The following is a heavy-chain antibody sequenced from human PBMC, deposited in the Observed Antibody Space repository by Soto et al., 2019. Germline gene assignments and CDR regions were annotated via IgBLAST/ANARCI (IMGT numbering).Heavy chain of an antibody. Sequence: SETLSLTCTVSGGSISSGDYYWSWIRQPPGKGLEWIGYIYYSGSTYYNPSLKSRVTISVDTSKNQFSLKLSSVTAADTAVYYCARDSFDSGYYGYWGQGTLVTVSA. V-gene: IGHV4-30-4*01. CDR1: GGSISSGDYY. CDR3: ARDSFDSGYYGY. CDR2: IYYSGST. D-gene: IGHD3-22*01. J-gene: IGHJ4*02.